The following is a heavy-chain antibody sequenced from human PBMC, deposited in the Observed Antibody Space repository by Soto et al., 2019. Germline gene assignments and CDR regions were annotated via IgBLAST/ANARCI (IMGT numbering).Heavy chain of an antibody. CDR1: GGTFSSYA. D-gene: IGHD5-12*01. V-gene: IGHV1-69*13. Sequence: SVKVSCKASGGTFSSYAISWVRQAPGQGLEWMGGIIPIFGTANYAQKFQGRVTITADESTSTAYMELSSLRSEDTAVYYCALTTGYSGYDYGPYYYGMDVWGQGTTVTVSS. CDR3: ALTTGYSGYDYGPYYYGMDV. J-gene: IGHJ6*02. CDR2: IIPIFGTA.